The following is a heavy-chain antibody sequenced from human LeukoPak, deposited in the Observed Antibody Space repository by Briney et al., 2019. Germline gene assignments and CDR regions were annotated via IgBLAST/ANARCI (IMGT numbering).Heavy chain of an antibody. D-gene: IGHD6-13*01. CDR3: ARDRRVSNYYYYMDV. J-gene: IGHJ6*03. CDR1: GGSISSYY. Sequence: SETLSLTCTVSGGSISSYYWSWIRQPPGKGLEWIGYIYYSGSTNYNPSLKSRVTISVDTSKNQFSLKLSSVTAADTAVYYCARDRRVSNYYYYMDVWGKGTTVTVSS. CDR2: IYYSGST. V-gene: IGHV4-59*01.